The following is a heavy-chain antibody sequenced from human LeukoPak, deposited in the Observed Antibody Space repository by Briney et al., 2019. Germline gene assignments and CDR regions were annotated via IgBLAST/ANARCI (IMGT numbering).Heavy chain of an antibody. CDR1: GASISSYY. CDR2: IYTSGST. J-gene: IGHJ4*02. D-gene: IGHD5-12*01. Sequence: PSETLSLTCTVSGASISSYYWSWIRQPAGKGLEWIGRIYTSGSTNYNPSLKSRVTMSVDTSKNQFSLKLSSVTAADTAVYYCARVRRGDIVATIDYWGQGTLVTVSS. CDR3: ARVRRGDIVATIDY. V-gene: IGHV4-4*07.